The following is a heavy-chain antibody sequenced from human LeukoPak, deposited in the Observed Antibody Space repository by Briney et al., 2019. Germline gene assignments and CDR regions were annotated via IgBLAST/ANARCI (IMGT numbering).Heavy chain of an antibody. CDR3: ARSNTDGFVYWFLAL. Sequence: GASVKVSCKASGYTFTSHYIHWVRQVPGQGLEWMGIIHPSGGSTTYAQSFQGRVTMTRYTSTSTVYMELSSLRSEDTAVYFCARSNTDGFVYWFLALWGRGTLVTVSS. J-gene: IGHJ2*01. CDR2: IHPSGGST. CDR1: GYTFTSHY. D-gene: IGHD1/OR15-1a*01. V-gene: IGHV1-46*01.